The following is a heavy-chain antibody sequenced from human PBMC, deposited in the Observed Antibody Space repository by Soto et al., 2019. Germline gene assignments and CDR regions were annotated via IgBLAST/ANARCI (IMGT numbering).Heavy chain of an antibody. D-gene: IGHD4-17*01. V-gene: IGHV1-3*01. CDR3: ARDDYGGNPIWYYFDY. CDR2: INAGNGNT. CDR1: GYTFTSYA. Sequence: ASVKVSCKASGYTFTSYAMHWVRQAPGQRLEWMGWINAGNGNTKYSQKFQGRVTITRDTSASTAYMELSSLRSEDTAVYYCARDDYGGNPIWYYFDYWGQGTLVTVSS. J-gene: IGHJ4*02.